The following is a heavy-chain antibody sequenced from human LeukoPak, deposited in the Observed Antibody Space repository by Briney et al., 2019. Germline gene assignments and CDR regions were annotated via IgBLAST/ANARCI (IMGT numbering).Heavy chain of an antibody. CDR3: AKDQGRGYSYIYSDY. D-gene: IGHD5-18*01. Sequence: GGSLRLSCAASGFTFSSYAMSWVRQAPGKGLEWVSAISGRGDSTYYADSVKGRFTVSRDNSKNTLYLQMNSLRAEDTAVYHCAKDQGRGYSYIYSDYWGQGTLVTVS. V-gene: IGHV3-23*01. CDR1: GFTFSSYA. CDR2: ISGRGDST. J-gene: IGHJ4*02.